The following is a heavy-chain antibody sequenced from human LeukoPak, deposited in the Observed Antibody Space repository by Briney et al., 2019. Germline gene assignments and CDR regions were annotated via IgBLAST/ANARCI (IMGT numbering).Heavy chain of an antibody. CDR3: ARNNGMDV. J-gene: IGHJ6*02. CDR1: GFALSSHW. CDR2: VNRDGSET. Sequence: SGGSLRLSCAASGFALSSHWMTWVRQVPGRAPEWVANVNRDGSETYYLDSVKGRFTISKDNAKNSLYLQMNSLRAEDTALYHCARNNGMDVWGQGTTVIVSS. V-gene: IGHV3-7*03.